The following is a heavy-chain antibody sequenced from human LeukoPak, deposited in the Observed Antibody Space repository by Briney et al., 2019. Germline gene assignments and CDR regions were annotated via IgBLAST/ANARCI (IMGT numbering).Heavy chain of an antibody. CDR2: ISGSGDNT. Sequence: RGSLSLTCAVSGFTFSTYAMSWVCQAPGKGLEWVSVISGSGDNTYYADSVKGRFTISRDNFKKTLYLQMNSLRAEDTALYYCTKRPSTPGYNSWGQGDVVTVSS. J-gene: IGHJ5*02. CDR3: TKRPSTPGYNS. CDR1: GFTFSTYA. D-gene: IGHD5-24*01. V-gene: IGHV3-23*01.